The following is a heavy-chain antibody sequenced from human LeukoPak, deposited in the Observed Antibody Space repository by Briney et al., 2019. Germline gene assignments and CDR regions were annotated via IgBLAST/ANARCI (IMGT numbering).Heavy chain of an antibody. V-gene: IGHV4-34*01. Sequence: SETLSLTCAVYGGSFSGYYWSWIRQPPGKGLEWMGESNHSGSTNYNPSLKSRVTISVDTSKNQFSLKLSSVTAADTAVYYCARCPRVVRLLEWLSRIGRRFDYWGQGTLVTVSS. J-gene: IGHJ4*02. CDR1: GGSFSGYY. CDR3: ARCPRVVRLLEWLSRIGRRFDY. D-gene: IGHD3-3*01. CDR2: SNHSGST.